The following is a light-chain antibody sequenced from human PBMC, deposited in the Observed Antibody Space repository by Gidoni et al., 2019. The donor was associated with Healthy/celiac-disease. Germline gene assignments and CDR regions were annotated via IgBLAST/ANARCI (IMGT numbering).Light chain of an antibody. Sequence: QSALTQPAYVSGSPGQSITISCTGTSSDFGSYNLVSWYQQHPGKAPKLIIHEVSKRPSGVSNRFSGSKSGNTASLTISGLQAEDEADYYCCSYAGSSTVVFGGGTKLTVL. CDR1: SSDFGSYNL. CDR2: EVS. V-gene: IGLV2-23*02. CDR3: CSYAGSSTVV. J-gene: IGLJ2*01.